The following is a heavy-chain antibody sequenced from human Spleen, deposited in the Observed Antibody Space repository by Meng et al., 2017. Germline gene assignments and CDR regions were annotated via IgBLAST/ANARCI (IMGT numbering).Heavy chain of an antibody. D-gene: IGHD5-18*01. CDR3: ARSGYSYGYFLY. V-gene: IGHV4-59*01. Sequence: ESLKISCTVSGDSMSSYFWGWIRQPPGKGLEWIGYIYYSGSTNYNPSLKSRVTISVDTSKNQFSLKLSSVTAADTAVYYCARSGYSYGYFLYWGQGTLVTVSS. CDR1: GDSMSSYF. J-gene: IGHJ4*02. CDR2: IYYSGST.